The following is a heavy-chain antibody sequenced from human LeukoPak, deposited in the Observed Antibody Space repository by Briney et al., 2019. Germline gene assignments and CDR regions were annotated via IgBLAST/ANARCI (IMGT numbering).Heavy chain of an antibody. CDR3: TTGNAGT. D-gene: IGHD1-1*01. J-gene: IGHJ5*02. CDR2: IRSKSYGGTT. V-gene: IGHV3-15*01. Sequence: GGSLRLSCAASGFTFSNAWMSWVRQAPGKGLEWVGRIRSKSYGGTTDYAAPVKGRFTISRDDSENTLSLQMNSLKTEDTAVYYCTTGNAGTWGQGTLVAVSS. CDR1: GFTFSNAW.